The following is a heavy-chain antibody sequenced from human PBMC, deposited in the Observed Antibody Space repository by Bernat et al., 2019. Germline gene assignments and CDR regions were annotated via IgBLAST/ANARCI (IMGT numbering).Heavy chain of an antibody. J-gene: IGHJ2*01. CDR3: ARGSGSNPLGWYCDL. V-gene: IGHV3-30*16. D-gene: IGHD4-11*01. Sequence: QVQLVESGGGVVQPGRSLRLSCAASGFTFSSYAMHCVRPAPGKGLEWVAVISYDGSNKYYADSVKGRFTISSDNSKNTLYLQMNSLRAEDTAVYYCARGSGSNPLGWYCDLWGRGTLVTVSS. CDR2: ISYDGSNK. CDR1: GFTFSSYA.